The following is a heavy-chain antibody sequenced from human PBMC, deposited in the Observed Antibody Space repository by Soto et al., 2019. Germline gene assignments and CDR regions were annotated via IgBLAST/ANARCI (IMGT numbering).Heavy chain of an antibody. Sequence: EVQLVQSGEGLGQPGGSLRLSCVASGFNFSTHSMNWVRQAPGKGLQWVSYISRSGSSANYPDSVKGRFTISRDNGKNSLYLQINSLRDEDAAVYYCTRDLVLVTSATGAFDVWGQGSMVTVSS. CDR1: GFNFSTHS. CDR2: ISRSGSSA. V-gene: IGHV3-48*02. CDR3: TRDLVLVTSATGAFDV. D-gene: IGHD2-8*02. J-gene: IGHJ3*01.